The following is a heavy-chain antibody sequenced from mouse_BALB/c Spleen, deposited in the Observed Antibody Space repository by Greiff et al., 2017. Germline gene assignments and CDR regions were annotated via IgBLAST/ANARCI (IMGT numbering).Heavy chain of an antibody. CDR2: IYPGDGDT. Sequence: VQLQQSGAELVRPGSSVKISCKASGYAFSSYWMNWVKQRPGQGLEWIGQIYPGDGDTNYNGKFKGKATLTADKSSSTAYMQLSSLTSEDSAVYFCARSNGNPEGFAYWGQGTLVTVSA. CDR3: ARSNGNPEGFAY. J-gene: IGHJ3*01. V-gene: IGHV1-80*01. CDR1: GYAFSSYW. D-gene: IGHD2-1*01.